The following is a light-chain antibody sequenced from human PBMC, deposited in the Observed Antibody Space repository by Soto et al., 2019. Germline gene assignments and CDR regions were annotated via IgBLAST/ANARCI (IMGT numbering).Light chain of an antibody. CDR1: QSIGSW. V-gene: IGKV1-5*03. Sequence: DIQMNQSPSTLSASVGDRVTITCRASQSIGSWLAWYQQKTGKAPKLRIYKASSLESGVPSRFSGSGSGTEFTLTISSLQPDDFASYYCQQYGSYSPWTFGQGTKVEIK. J-gene: IGKJ1*01. CDR3: QQYGSYSPWT. CDR2: KAS.